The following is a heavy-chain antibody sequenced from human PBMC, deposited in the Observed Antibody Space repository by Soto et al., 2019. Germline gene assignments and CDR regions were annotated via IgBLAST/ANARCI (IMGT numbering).Heavy chain of an antibody. Sequence: SETLSLTCAVYGGSFSGYYWSWIRQPPGKGLEWIGEINHSGSTNYNPSLKSRVTISVDTSKNQFSLKLSSVTAADTAVYYCARDPTRYDSSGRPYWGQGTLVTVSS. V-gene: IGHV4-34*01. D-gene: IGHD3-22*01. CDR1: GGSFSGYY. CDR3: ARDPTRYDSSGRPY. J-gene: IGHJ4*02. CDR2: INHSGST.